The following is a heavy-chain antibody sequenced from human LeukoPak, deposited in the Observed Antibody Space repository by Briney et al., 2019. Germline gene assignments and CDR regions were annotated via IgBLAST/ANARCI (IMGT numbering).Heavy chain of an antibody. D-gene: IGHD4/OR15-4a*01. V-gene: IGHV3-15*01. CDR3: AIDEPNYAPYDFDY. Sequence: PGGSLRLSYAASRFTFSNAWMNWVRQAPGKGLEWVGEIKRKADGETTDYGAPVKGRFTISRDDSNNMVYLQMNSLKIEDTAVYYCAIDEPNYAPYDFDYWGQGTLVTVSS. CDR1: RFTFSNAW. J-gene: IGHJ4*02. CDR2: IKRKADGETT.